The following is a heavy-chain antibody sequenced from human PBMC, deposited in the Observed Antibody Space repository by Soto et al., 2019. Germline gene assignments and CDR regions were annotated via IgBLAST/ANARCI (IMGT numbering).Heavy chain of an antibody. CDR2: ISSNGGST. CDR3: ARVFSGFWSGPTQNYYMDV. J-gene: IGHJ6*03. V-gene: IGHV3-64*01. D-gene: IGHD3-3*01. CDR1: GFTFSSYA. Sequence: HPGGSLRLSCAASGFTFSSYAMHWVRQAPGKGLEYVSAISSNGGSTYYANSVKGRFTISRDNSKNTLYLQMGSLRAEDMAVYYCARVFSGFWSGPTQNYYMDVWGKGTTVTVSS.